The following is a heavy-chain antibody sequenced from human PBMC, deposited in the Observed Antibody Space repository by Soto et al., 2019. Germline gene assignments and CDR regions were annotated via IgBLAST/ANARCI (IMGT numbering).Heavy chain of an antibody. D-gene: IGHD6-13*01. CDR1: GFTFSDYY. J-gene: IGHJ4*02. CDR2: ISGSGTDK. Sequence: PGGSLRLSCAASGFTFSDYYMTWIRQAPGRGLEWVSSISGSGTDKSYADSVKGRFTISKDNADNSLFLQMNNLRAEDMAVYYCAKLVTKAAAGTFDYWGQGTLVTVSS. CDR3: AKLVTKAAAGTFDY. V-gene: IGHV3-11*01.